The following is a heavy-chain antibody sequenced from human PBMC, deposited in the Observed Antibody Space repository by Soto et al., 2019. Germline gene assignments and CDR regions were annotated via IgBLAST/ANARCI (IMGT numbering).Heavy chain of an antibody. CDR2: ISHDGSTK. CDR1: GFIFRSSG. CDR3: AKDWINTWSFDY. D-gene: IGHD2-2*03. V-gene: IGHV3-30*18. J-gene: IGHJ4*02. Sequence: GGSLRLSCAASGFIFRSSGMHWVRQAPGKGLEWVAAISHDGSTKSYGDSVKGRLTISRDTSKNTLYLQMDSLSVEDTAVYYCAKDWINTWSFDYWGQGALVTVLL.